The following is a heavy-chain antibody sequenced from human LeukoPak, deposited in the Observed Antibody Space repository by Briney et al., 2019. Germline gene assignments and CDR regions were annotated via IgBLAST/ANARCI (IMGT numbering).Heavy chain of an antibody. Sequence: GASVKVSCKASGYTFTSYGISWVRQAPGQGLEWMGWINPNSGGTNYAQKFQGRVTMTRDTSISTAYMELSRLRSEDTAVYYCAHSGYSGYYFDYWGQGTLVTVSS. CDR3: AHSGYSGYYFDY. CDR1: GYTFTSYG. D-gene: IGHD3-22*01. CDR2: INPNSGGT. J-gene: IGHJ4*02. V-gene: IGHV1-2*02.